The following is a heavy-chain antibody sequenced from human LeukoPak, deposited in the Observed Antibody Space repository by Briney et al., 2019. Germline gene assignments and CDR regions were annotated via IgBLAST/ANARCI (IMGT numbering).Heavy chain of an antibody. D-gene: IGHD6-19*01. CDR2: ITSSSNYI. CDR1: GFPFSSHN. J-gene: IGHJ4*02. V-gene: IGHV3-21*01. CDR3: ARAIFSSGWYLVDY. Sequence: PGGSLRLSCAASGFPFSSHNMNWVRQAPGKGLEWVSYITSSSNYIYYADSVKGRFTISRDNAKNSLYLQMNSLRAEDTAVYYCARAIFSSGWYLVDYWGQGTRVTVSS.